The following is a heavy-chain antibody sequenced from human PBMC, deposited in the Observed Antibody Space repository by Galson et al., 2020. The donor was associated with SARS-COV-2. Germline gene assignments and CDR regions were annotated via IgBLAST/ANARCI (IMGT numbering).Heavy chain of an antibody. CDR2: TYYRSKWYN. CDR1: GDSVSSNSAA. CDR3: ARGRGAVRGVITTPFDY. Sequence: ASETLSLTCAISGDSVSSNSAAWNWIRQSPSRGLEWLGRTYYRSKWYNDYAVSVKSRITINPDTSKNQFSLQLNSVTPEDTAVYYCARGRGAVRGVITTPFDYWGQGTLVTVSS. J-gene: IGHJ4*02. V-gene: IGHV6-1*01. D-gene: IGHD3-10*01.